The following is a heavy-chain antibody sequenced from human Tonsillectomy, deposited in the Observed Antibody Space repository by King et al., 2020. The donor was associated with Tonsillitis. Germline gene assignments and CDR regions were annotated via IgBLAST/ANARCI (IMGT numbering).Heavy chain of an antibody. V-gene: IGHV4-39*07. CDR1: GGSISSSSHY. CDR3: AIVGGSGSQHDDY. CDR2: IHYSGST. J-gene: IGHJ4*02. Sequence: QLQESGPGLVKPSETLSLTCTVSGGSISSSSHYWGWIRQPPGTGLEWIATIHYSGSTYYNPSLKSRVTMSVDTSKNQFSLKLSSVTAADTAVYYCAIVGGSGSQHDDYWGQGTLVTVSS. D-gene: IGHD1-26*01.